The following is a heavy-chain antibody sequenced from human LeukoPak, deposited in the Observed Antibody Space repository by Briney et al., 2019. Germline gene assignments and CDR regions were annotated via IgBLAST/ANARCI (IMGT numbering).Heavy chain of an antibody. CDR3: ARENSGSYYQFDC. J-gene: IGHJ4*02. CDR2: ISSSTSYI. Sequence: GGSLRLSCAASGFTFSRNWMNWVRQAPGKGLEWVSSISSSTSYIYYADSVKGRFTISRDNTKNSLYLQMNSLRPEDTAVYYCARENSGSYYQFDCWGQGTLVTVSS. D-gene: IGHD1-26*01. V-gene: IGHV3-21*01. CDR1: GFTFSRNW.